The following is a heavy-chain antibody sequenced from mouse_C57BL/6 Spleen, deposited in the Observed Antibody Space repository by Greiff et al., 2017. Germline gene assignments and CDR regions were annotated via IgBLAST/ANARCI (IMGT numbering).Heavy chain of an antibody. D-gene: IGHD2-2*01. V-gene: IGHV1-59*01. CDR1: GYTFTSYW. CDR3: ARSVGYYLDY. CDR2: IDPSDSYT. Sequence: QVQLQQPGAELVRPGTSVKLSCKASGYTFTSYWMHWVKQRPGQGLEWIGVIDPSDSYTNYNQKFKGKATLTVDTSSSTAYMQLSSLTSEDSAVYYCARSVGYYLDYWGQGTTLTVSS. J-gene: IGHJ2*01.